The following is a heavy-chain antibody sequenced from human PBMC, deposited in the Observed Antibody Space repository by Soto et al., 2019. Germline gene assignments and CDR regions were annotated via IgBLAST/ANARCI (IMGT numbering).Heavy chain of an antibody. CDR1: GFTFSSYW. V-gene: IGHV3-7*01. CDR2: IKQDGREK. CDR3: ARGDVLLWFGEAIGAFDI. Sequence: EVQLVESGGGLVQPGGSLRLSCAASGFTFSSYWMSWVRQAPGKGLEWVANIKQDGREKYYVDSVKGRFTISRDNAKNSLYLQMNSLRAEDTAVYYCARGDVLLWFGEAIGAFDIWGQGTMVTVSS. D-gene: IGHD3-10*01. J-gene: IGHJ3*02.